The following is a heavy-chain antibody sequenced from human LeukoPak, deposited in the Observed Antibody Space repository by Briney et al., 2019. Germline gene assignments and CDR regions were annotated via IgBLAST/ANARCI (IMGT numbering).Heavy chain of an antibody. Sequence: GGSLRLSCAASGFTFSSYWLSWVRQAPGKGLEWLANIKEDGSEKYYVDSVKGRFTISRDNAKNSLYLQMNSLRAEDTAVYYCARDNGGYYYYMDVWGKGTTVTISS. CDR2: IKEDGSEK. D-gene: IGHD3-10*01. J-gene: IGHJ6*03. V-gene: IGHV3-7*01. CDR3: ARDNGGYYYYMDV. CDR1: GFTFSSYW.